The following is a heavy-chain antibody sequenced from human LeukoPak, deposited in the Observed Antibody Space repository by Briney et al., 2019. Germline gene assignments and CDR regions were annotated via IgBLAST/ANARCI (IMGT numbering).Heavy chain of an antibody. V-gene: IGHV3-23*01. CDR2: ITSGGGT. Sequence: GGSLRLSCAVSGLTSGFTFSNYAMSWVRRPPGRGREWLSTITSGGGTYYADSVKGRFAISRDTSKNTLYLQMNSLRAEDTAVYYCARDSPGGIAVAPDYWGQGTLVTVSS. J-gene: IGHJ4*02. CDR1: GFTFSNYA. D-gene: IGHD6-19*01. CDR3: ARDSPGGIAVAPDY.